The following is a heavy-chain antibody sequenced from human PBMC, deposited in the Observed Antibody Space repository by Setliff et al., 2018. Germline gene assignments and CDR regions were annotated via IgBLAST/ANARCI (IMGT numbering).Heavy chain of an antibody. Sequence: PSETLSLTCSVSGASITSGGFYWTWIRQPAGKGLEWIGHISPSGSTTYNPSVKSRVTISLDTSKNHFSLKLSSVTAADTAVYYCTRGPNLYGDLDSWGLGTLVTVSS. V-gene: IGHV4-61*09. CDR3: TRGPNLYGDLDS. J-gene: IGHJ4*02. CDR1: GASITSGGFY. CDR2: ISPSGST. D-gene: IGHD4-17*01.